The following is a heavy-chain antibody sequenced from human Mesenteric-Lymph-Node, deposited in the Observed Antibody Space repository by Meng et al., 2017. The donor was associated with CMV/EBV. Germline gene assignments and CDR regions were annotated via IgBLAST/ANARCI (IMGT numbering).Heavy chain of an antibody. CDR1: GGSVSSGSYY. V-gene: IGHV4-61*01. CDR2: VYYTGST. J-gene: IGHJ4*02. D-gene: IGHD3-22*01. Sequence: GSLRLSCTVSGGSVSSGSYYWSWIRQPPGKGLEWIGYVYYTGSTNYNPTLKSRVTISVDTSKNQFSLKLSSVTAADTAVYYRANLSGSGGGWGQGTLVTVSS. CDR3: ANLSGSGGG.